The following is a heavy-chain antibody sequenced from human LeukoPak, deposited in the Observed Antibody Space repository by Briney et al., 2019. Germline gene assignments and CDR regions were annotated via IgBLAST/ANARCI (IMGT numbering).Heavy chain of an antibody. Sequence: SETLSLTCTVSGGSISSSSYYWGWIRQPPGKGLEWIGSIYYSGSTYYNPSLKSRVTISVDTSKNQFSLKLSSVTAADTAVYYCARHPYSSGWYVSYYFDYWGQGTLVTVSS. CDR2: IYYSGST. D-gene: IGHD6-19*01. V-gene: IGHV4-39*01. J-gene: IGHJ4*02. CDR3: ARHPYSSGWYVSYYFDY. CDR1: GGSISSSSYY.